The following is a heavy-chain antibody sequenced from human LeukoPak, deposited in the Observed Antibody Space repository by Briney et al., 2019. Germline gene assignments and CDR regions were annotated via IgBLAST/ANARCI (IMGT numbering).Heavy chain of an antibody. CDR2: ISSSSSSV. CDR1: GGSIGSPYW. V-gene: IGHV3-21*04. Sequence: PSGTLSLTCAVSGGSIGSPYWWSWVRQAPGKGLEWVSSISSSSSSVYYADSVKGRFTISRDNSKNTLYLQMNSLRAEDTAVYYCARGLSYGSDYWGQGTLVTVSS. CDR3: ARGLSYGSDY. D-gene: IGHD4-17*01. J-gene: IGHJ4*02.